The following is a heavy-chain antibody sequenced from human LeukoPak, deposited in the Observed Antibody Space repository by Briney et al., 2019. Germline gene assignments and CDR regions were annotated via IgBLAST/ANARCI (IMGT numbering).Heavy chain of an antibody. D-gene: IGHD2-21*02. CDR2: ISSSSSYI. V-gene: IGHV3-21*01. Sequence: PGGSLRLSCAASGFTFSSYAMNWVRQAPGKGLEWVSSISSSSSYIYYADSVKGRFTISRDSAKNSLYLQMNSLRAEDTAVYYCARAQEHIVVVTAIHYWGQGTLVTVSS. CDR1: GFTFSSYA. J-gene: IGHJ4*02. CDR3: ARAQEHIVVVTAIHY.